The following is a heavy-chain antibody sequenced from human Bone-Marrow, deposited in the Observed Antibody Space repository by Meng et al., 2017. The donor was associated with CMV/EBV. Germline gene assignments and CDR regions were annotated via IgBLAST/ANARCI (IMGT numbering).Heavy chain of an antibody. CDR1: GFTFEDDG. CDR3: ARGIVGASRDAY. Sequence: CAAYGFTFEDDGMSWVRQAPGKGLEWVSGINWNGGTTGYADSVKGRFTISRDNAKNSLYLQMNSLRAEDTALYYCARGIVGASRDAYWGQGTLVTVSS. V-gene: IGHV3-20*04. CDR2: INWNGGTT. D-gene: IGHD1-26*01. J-gene: IGHJ4*02.